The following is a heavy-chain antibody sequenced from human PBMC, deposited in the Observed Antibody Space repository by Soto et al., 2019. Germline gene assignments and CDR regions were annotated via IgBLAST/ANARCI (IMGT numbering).Heavy chain of an antibody. V-gene: IGHV4-34*01. CDR1: GGSFTGFY. CDR3: LISSFLRSGALFHGLDV. J-gene: IGHJ6*02. CDR2: INHGGTA. D-gene: IGHD3-10*01. Sequence: SETLSLTCAVHGGSFTGFYWDWVRQPPGKGLEWIGEINHGGTANYNPSLKSRVSISVDMSKSQFSLKLTSVTADDTSLYFFLISSFLRSGALFHGLDVWGQGTTVTVSS.